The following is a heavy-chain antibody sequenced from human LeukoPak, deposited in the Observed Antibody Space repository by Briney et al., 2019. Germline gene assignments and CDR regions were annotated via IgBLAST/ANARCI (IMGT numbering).Heavy chain of an antibody. J-gene: IGHJ4*02. D-gene: IGHD3-22*01. Sequence: NRGESLKISCKGSGYSFTSYWIGWVRQMPGKGLEWMGIIYPGDSDTRYSPSFQGQVTISADKSISTAYLQWSSLKASDTAMYYCARPYYDSSGYYGVRYYFDYWGQGTLVTVSS. CDR1: GYSFTSYW. CDR2: IYPGDSDT. CDR3: ARPYYDSSGYYGVRYYFDY. V-gene: IGHV5-51*01.